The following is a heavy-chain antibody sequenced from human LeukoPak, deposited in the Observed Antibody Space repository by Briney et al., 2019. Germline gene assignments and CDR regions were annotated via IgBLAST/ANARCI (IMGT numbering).Heavy chain of an antibody. J-gene: IGHJ4*02. CDR3: ARPNHKDHCSSTSCYRYFDY. CDR2: INHSGST. CDR1: GGSFSGYY. D-gene: IGHD2-2*02. Sequence: SETLSLTCTVSGGSFSGYYWTWIRQPPGKGLEWIGEINHSGSTNYNPSLKSRVTISVDTSKNQFSLNLSSVTAADTAVYYCARPNHKDHCSSTSCYRYFDYWGQGTLVTVSS. V-gene: IGHV4-34*01.